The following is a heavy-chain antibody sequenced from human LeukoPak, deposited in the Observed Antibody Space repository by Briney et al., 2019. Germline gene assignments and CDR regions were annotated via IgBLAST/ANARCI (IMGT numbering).Heavy chain of an antibody. CDR1: GFTVSTNY. CDR2: VYGGNTS. Sequence: GGSLRLSCAASGFTVSTNYMSWVRQAPGKGLEWVSVVYGGNTSYYADSVKGRFTISRDTSKNTVHLQMNSLRTEDTAVYYCARAYGSNSNDYWGQGTLVTVSS. D-gene: IGHD6-13*01. CDR3: ARAYGSNSNDY. V-gene: IGHV3-66*02. J-gene: IGHJ4*02.